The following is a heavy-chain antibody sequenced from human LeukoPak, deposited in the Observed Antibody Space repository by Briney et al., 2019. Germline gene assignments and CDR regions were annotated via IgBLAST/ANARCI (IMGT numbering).Heavy chain of an antibody. CDR2: IIPIFGTA. CDR3: ATRCISTEIDY. V-gene: IGHV1-69*05. CDR1: GGTFSSYA. D-gene: IGHD2/OR15-2a*01. Sequence: SVKVSCKASGGTFSSYAISWVRQPPGQGLEWMGGIIPIFGTANYAQKFQGRVTITTGESTSTAYMELSSLRSEDTAVYYCATRCISTEIDYWGQGTLVTVSS. J-gene: IGHJ4*02.